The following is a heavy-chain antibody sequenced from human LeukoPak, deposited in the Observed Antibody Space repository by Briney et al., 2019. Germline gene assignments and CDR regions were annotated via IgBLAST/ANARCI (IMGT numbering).Heavy chain of an antibody. V-gene: IGHV3-7*02. Sequence: GGSLRLSCAASGCTFSTYWMSWVRQAPGKGLEWGANMNQDGSEKYYVDSVKGRFTISRDNAKNSLYLQMNSLRAEDTAVYYCASRYSGSYNVWGQGTLVTVSS. D-gene: IGHD1-26*01. CDR3: ASRYSGSYNV. CDR2: MNQDGSEK. CDR1: GCTFSTYW. J-gene: IGHJ4*02.